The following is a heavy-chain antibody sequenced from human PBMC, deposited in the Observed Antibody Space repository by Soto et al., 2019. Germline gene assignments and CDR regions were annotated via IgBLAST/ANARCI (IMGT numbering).Heavy chain of an antibody. CDR1: GGTFSSYA. Sequence: QVQLVQSGAEVKKPGSSVKVSCKAPGGTFSSYAISWVRQAPGQGLEWMGGIIPIFGTVNYAQKFQGRVTITADESTSTAYMELSSLRSEDTAVYYCARDLAPYGPMGYWGQGTLVTVSS. V-gene: IGHV1-69*01. CDR3: ARDLAPYGPMGY. D-gene: IGHD3-10*01. CDR2: IIPIFGTV. J-gene: IGHJ4*02.